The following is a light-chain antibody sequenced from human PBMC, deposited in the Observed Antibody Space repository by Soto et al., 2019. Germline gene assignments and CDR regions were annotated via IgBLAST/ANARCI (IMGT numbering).Light chain of an antibody. V-gene: IGKV3-20*01. CDR1: QSVTSSY. CDR3: QQYGSSPPIT. Sequence: EIVLKQSPGTLSLSPLEIATLSFMASQSVTSSYLAWYQQKPGQAPRLLIYGASSRATGIPDRFSGSGSGTDFTLTISRLEPEDFAVYYCQQYGSSPPITFGQGTRLEIK. CDR2: GAS. J-gene: IGKJ5*01.